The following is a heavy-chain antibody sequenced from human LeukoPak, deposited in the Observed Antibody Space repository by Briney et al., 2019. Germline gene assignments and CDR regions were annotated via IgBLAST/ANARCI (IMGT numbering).Heavy chain of an antibody. V-gene: IGHV4-4*09. CDR2: IYFTGSS. CDR3: ASTESGYSNY. D-gene: IGHD5-18*01. Sequence: SETLSLTCIVSGGSMSGSYWSWIRQPPGKGLEWLGNIYFTGSSKSNPSLKSRVTISLDTSKNQFSLRLASVTAADTAVYYCASTESGYSNYWGQGTLVTVSS. CDR1: GGSMSGSY. J-gene: IGHJ4*02.